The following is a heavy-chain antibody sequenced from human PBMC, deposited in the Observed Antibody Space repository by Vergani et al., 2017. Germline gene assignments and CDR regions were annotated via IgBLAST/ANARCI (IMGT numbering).Heavy chain of an antibody. CDR3: ARSKIINPWRTESLLGWFDF. Sequence: DVQLVQSGGGQVQPGESLEVSCAASEFKISDFDIHWVRQAPGRGLEWVGRSGLEGARRIANSVASFSAAVRGGFGTSRDDSKNAVHLRLSNLGVEDTAIYYCARSKIINPWRTESLLGWFDFWGQGTLVTV. D-gene: IGHD2/OR15-2a*01. V-gene: IGHV3-73*02. CDR2: SGLEGARRIANSVA. J-gene: IGHJ4*02. CDR1: EFKISDFD.